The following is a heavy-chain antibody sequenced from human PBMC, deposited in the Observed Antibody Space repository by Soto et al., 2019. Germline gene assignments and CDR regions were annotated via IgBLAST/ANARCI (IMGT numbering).Heavy chain of an antibody. D-gene: IGHD6-25*01. CDR1: GYTFTSYG. CDR3: VREMRTRSGPQNFFDY. J-gene: IGHJ4*02. CDR2: ISPNSGAT. Sequence: QVQLVQSEGEVRQPGASVKVSCRASGYTFTSYGIIWVRQAPGQGLEWMGYISPNSGATTYAQNLQGRLTMTTDTSTSTAYMELRSLSSDDTAVYYCVREMRTRSGPQNFFDYWGLGALVTVSS. V-gene: IGHV1-18*01.